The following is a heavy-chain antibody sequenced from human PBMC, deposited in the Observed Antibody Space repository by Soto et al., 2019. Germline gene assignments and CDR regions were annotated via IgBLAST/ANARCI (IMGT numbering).Heavy chain of an antibody. CDR1: GASISSTDW. Sequence: PSETLSRTCAVAGASISSTDWWSWVRQPPGKGLEWLGEIYHSGRTYYNPSLKSRVTISLDTSKNQFSLKLSSVTAADTAVYYCAGDRGSGSNNNWFDPWGQGTLVTVSS. D-gene: IGHD3-10*01. CDR2: IYHSGRT. CDR3: AGDRGSGSNNNWFDP. V-gene: IGHV4-4*02. J-gene: IGHJ5*02.